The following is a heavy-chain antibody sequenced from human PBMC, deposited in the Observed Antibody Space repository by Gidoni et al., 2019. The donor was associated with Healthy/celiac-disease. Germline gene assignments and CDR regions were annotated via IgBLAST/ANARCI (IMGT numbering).Heavy chain of an antibody. CDR3: AREHIVVVTAIDY. V-gene: IGHV4-39*02. CDR2: IYYSGST. D-gene: IGHD2-21*02. Sequence: QLQLQESGPGLVKPSETLSLTCTVSGGSISSSSYYWGWIRQPPGKGLEWIGSIYYSGSTYYNPSLKSRVTISVDTSKNQFSLKLSSVTAADTAVYYCAREHIVVVTAIDYWGQGTLVTVSS. J-gene: IGHJ4*02. CDR1: GGSISSSSYY.